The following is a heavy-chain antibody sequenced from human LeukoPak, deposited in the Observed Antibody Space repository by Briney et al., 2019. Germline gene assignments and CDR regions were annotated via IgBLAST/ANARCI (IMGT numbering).Heavy chain of an antibody. CDR2: MNPNSGNT. V-gene: IGHV1-8*01. J-gene: IGHJ4*02. Sequence: ASVKVSCKASGYTFTSYGISWVRQATGQGLEWMGWMNPNSGNTGYAQKFQGRVTMTRNTSISTAYMELSSLRSEDTAVYYCARTLTAIYDFWSGYYPLDYWGQGTLVTVSS. CDR1: GYTFTSYG. D-gene: IGHD3-3*01. CDR3: ARTLTAIYDFWSGYYPLDY.